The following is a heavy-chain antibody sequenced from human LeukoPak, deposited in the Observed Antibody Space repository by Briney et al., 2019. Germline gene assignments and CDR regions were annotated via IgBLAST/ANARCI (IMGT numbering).Heavy chain of an antibody. Sequence: PSETLSLTCAVYGGSFSGYYWSWIRQPPGKGLEWIGEINHSGSTNHNPSLKSRVTISLDTSKNHFSLNLRSVTAADTAVYYCARAPEYGYCSSTSCFPLHFDSWGQGTLVTVSS. D-gene: IGHD2-2*01. CDR2: INHSGST. CDR1: GGSFSGYY. V-gene: IGHV4-34*01. J-gene: IGHJ4*02. CDR3: ARAPEYGYCSSTSCFPLHFDS.